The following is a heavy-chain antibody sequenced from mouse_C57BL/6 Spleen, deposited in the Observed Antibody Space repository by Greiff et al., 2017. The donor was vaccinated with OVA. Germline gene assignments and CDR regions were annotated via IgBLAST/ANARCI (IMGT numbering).Heavy chain of an antibody. CDR3: ARWSTTVPLDY. CDR1: CFPFPSSC. V-gene: IGHV1-81*01. D-gene: IGHD1-1*01. CDR2: ISPRSGNT. J-gene: IGHJ2*01. Sequence: HVQLQPSGAELARPGASVKLSCQASCFPFPSSCLSWVQQSPGPCLAWIGEISPRSGNTYYNEKFKGKATLTADKSSSTAYMELRSLTSEDSAVYFCARWSTTVPLDYWGQGTTLTVSS.